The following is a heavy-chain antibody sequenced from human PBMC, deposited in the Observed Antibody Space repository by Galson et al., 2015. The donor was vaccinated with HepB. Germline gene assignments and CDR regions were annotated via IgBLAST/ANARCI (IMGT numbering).Heavy chain of an antibody. V-gene: IGHV5-10-1*01. CDR1: GYNFASYW. Sequence: QSGAEVKKPGGSLRISCKGSGYNFASYWISWVRQVPGRGLEWMGRIDPSDSYTNYSPSFQGHVTISADKSLSTAYLQWNSLEASDTAMYFCSRKDYWGQGTLVTVSS. CDR2: IDPSDSYT. J-gene: IGHJ4*02. CDR3: SRKDY.